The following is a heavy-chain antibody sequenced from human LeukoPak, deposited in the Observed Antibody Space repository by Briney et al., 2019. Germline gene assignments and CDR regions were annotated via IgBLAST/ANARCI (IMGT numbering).Heavy chain of an antibody. J-gene: IGHJ6*03. CDR1: GASITNYY. Sequence: PSETLSLTCSVSGASITNYYLTWVRRSPGKGLGCIGYNHYSGGTNYTPSLKSRVTILIDATKNQFSLRLTSVTAADTAVYYCATAPKYYYLDVWGKGTTVTVSS. CDR3: ATAPKYYYLDV. V-gene: IGHV4-59*03. CDR2: NHYSGGT.